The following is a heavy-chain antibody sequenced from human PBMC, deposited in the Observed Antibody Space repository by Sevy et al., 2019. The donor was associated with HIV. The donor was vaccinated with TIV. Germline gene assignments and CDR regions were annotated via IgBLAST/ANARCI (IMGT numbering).Heavy chain of an antibody. J-gene: IGHJ6*02. CDR1: GLTFSSIW. CDR3: ASDCSSTSCLWGLDV. V-gene: IGHV3-7*03. CDR2: IKRDGSEK. Sequence: GGSLRLSCAASGLTFSSIWMSWVRQAPGKGLEWVANIKRDGSEKYYVDSVKGRFTISRDNAKNSLYLEMNSLRAEDTAVYYCASDCSSTSCLWGLDVWGQGTTVTVSS. D-gene: IGHD2-2*01.